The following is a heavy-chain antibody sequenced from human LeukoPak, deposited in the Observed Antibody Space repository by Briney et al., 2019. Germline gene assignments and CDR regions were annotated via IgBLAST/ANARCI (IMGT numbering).Heavy chain of an antibody. CDR2: IYYSGTT. V-gene: IGHV4-59*01. CDR3: ARGRYTATQFDP. Sequence: PSETLSLTCSVSGGSINSYYWSWLRQPPGKGLEWIGYIYYSGTTNYNPSLQSRLTISVDTSKNTFSLKLSSVTAADTAVYYCARGRYTATQFDPWGQGTLVTASS. CDR1: GGSINSYY. D-gene: IGHD1-1*01. J-gene: IGHJ5*02.